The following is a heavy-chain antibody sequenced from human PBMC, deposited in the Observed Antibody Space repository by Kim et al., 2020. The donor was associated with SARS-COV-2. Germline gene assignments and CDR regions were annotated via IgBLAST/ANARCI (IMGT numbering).Heavy chain of an antibody. CDR2: IYHSGST. V-gene: IGHV4-4*02. CDR1: GGSISSSNW. D-gene: IGHD3-10*01. J-gene: IGHJ5*02. CDR3: ARVYFMVRGDKGYNWFDP. Sequence: SETLSLTCAVSGGSISSSNWWSWVRQPPGKGLEWIGEIYHSGSTNYNPSLKSRVTISVDKSKNQFSLKLSSVTAADTAVYYCARVYFMVRGDKGYNWFDPWGQGNLVTVSS.